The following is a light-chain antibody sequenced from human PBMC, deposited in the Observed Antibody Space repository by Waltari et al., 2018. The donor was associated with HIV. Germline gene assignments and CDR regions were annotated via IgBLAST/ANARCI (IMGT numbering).Light chain of an antibody. CDR3: QAWDSSTVVV. CDR2: QDI. V-gene: IGLV3-1*01. J-gene: IGLJ2*01. CDR1: KVGDKY. Sequence: SYELTQPPSVSVSPGQTASITCSGDKVGDKYACWYQQKPGQSPVLVIYQDIRRPSGIPVRLFGSNSRNTATLTISGTQAMDEADYYCQAWDSSTVVVFGGGTKLTVL.